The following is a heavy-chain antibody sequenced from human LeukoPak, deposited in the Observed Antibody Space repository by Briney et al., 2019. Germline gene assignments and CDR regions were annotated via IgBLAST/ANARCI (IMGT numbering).Heavy chain of an antibody. CDR2: IYYSGST. CDR3: ASQYYYDSSGYYSTLPFDY. Sequence: PGGSLRLSCAASGFTFSSYEMNWVRQPPGKGLEWIGGIYYSGSTYYNPSLKSRVTISVDTSKNQFSLKLSSVTAADTAVYYCASQYYYDSSGYYSTLPFDYWGQGTLVTASS. CDR1: GFTFSSYE. D-gene: IGHD3-22*01. V-gene: IGHV4-39*07. J-gene: IGHJ4*02.